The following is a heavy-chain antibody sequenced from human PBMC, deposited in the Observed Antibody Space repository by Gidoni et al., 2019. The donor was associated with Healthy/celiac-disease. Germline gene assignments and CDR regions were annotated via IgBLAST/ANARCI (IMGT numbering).Heavy chain of an antibody. V-gene: IGHV1-24*01. D-gene: IGHD3-9*01. Sequence: QVQLVPSGAEVTKPGASVKVSCKVSGYTLTELSMHWVRQAPGKGLAWMGGFDPEDGETIYAQKCQGRVTMTEDTATDTAYMELSSRRSEDTAVYDCATRRVLTGYYIINRAFDIWGQGTMVTVSS. CDR2: FDPEDGET. CDR1: GYTLTELS. CDR3: ATRRVLTGYYIINRAFDI. J-gene: IGHJ3*02.